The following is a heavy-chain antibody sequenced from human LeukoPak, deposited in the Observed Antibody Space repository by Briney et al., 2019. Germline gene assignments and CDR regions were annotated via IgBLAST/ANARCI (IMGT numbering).Heavy chain of an antibody. CDR1: GFTFDDHG. J-gene: IGHJ4*02. CDR2: ISWSSGII. D-gene: IGHD6-19*01. Sequence: GGSLRLSCAASGFTFDDHGMHWVRQAPGKGLEWVSGISWSSGIIGYADSVKGRFTISRDNAKNSLYLQLNSLRADDSAVYYCARDSLIAVADYATFDYWGQGTRVTVSS. CDR3: ARDSLIAVADYATFDY. V-gene: IGHV3-9*01.